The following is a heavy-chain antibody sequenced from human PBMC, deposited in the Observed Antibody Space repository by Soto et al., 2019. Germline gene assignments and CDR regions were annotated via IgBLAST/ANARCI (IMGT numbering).Heavy chain of an antibody. CDR1: GFTFGDYA. V-gene: IGHV3-49*04. CDR2: IRSKADGGTT. D-gene: IGHD4-17*01. CDR3: TREPVPAAGYYYYGMDL. J-gene: IGHJ6*02. Sequence: PGWSLRLSCTASGFTFGDYAMRWVRQAPGQGLEWLGFIRSKADGGTTEYAASVKGTFTISRDDTKSLAYLQMNSLKTEDTAVYYFTREPVPAAGYYYYGMDLWGQGTTVTVSS.